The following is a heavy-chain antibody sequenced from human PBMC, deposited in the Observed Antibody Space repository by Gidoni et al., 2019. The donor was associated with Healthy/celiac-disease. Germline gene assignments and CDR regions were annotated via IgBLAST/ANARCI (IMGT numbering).Heavy chain of an antibody. D-gene: IGHD1-26*01. CDR3: AREVGLLKGYYGMDV. V-gene: IGHV3-53*01. Sequence: EVQLVESGGGLIQPGGSLRLSCAASGFTVSSNYMSWVRQAPGKGLEWVSVIYSGGSTYYADSVKGRFTISRDNSKNTLYLQMNSLRAEDTAVYYCAREVGLLKGYYGMDVWGQGTTVTVSS. CDR2: IYSGGST. CDR1: GFTVSSNY. J-gene: IGHJ6*02.